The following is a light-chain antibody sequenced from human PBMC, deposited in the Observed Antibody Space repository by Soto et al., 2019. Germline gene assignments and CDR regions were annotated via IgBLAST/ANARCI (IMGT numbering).Light chain of an antibody. CDR3: SSYTSSSTLEDV. J-gene: IGLJ1*01. Sequence: LTQPASVSRSPGQSTTISCTGTSSDGVGYNYVSWYQQHPGKAPKLMIYDVSNRPSGVSNRFSGSKSGNTASLTISGLQAEDEADYYCSSYTSSSTLEDVFGTGTKVTVL. CDR1: SSDGVGYNY. CDR2: DVS. V-gene: IGLV2-14*01.